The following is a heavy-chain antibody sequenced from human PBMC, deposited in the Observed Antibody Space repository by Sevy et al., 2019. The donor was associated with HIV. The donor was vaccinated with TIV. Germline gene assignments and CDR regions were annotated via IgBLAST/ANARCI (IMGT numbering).Heavy chain of an antibody. CDR2: ISGSGGST. V-gene: IGHV3-23*01. CDR3: AKDLVYSSSSLFYYFDY. Sequence: GGSLRLSCAASGFTFSSYAMSWVRQAPGKGLEWVSAISGSGGSTYYADSVKGRFTISRDNSKNTLYLQMNSLRAEDTAVYYGAKDLVYSSSSLFYYFDYWGQGTLVTVSS. D-gene: IGHD6-6*01. J-gene: IGHJ4*02. CDR1: GFTFSSYA.